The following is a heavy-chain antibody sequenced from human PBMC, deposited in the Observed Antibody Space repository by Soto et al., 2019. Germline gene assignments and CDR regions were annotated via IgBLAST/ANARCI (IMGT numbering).Heavy chain of an antibody. J-gene: IGHJ5*02. Sequence: GSLRLSCAASGCTVSNNYMSWVRQSPGKGLEWVSFIYSIGSTYYADSVKCRVTISRDNSKNTLSLQMNSLRSDDTAVYYCARGPIAAAGNNRFDPWGQGTLVTVSS. CDR3: ARGPIAAAGNNRFDP. D-gene: IGHD6-13*01. CDR1: GCTVSNNY. V-gene: IGHV3-53*05. CDR2: IYSIGST.